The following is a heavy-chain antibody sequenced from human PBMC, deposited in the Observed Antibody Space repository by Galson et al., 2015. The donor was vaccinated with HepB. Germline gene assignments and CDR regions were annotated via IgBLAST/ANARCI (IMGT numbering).Heavy chain of an antibody. J-gene: IGHJ6*02. V-gene: IGHV1-18*01. CDR3: ARDWAIFGVVIAYYYGMDV. Sequence: SVKVSCKASGYTFTSYGISWVRQAPGQGLEWMGWISAYNGNTNYAQKLQGRVTMTTDTSTSTAYMELRSLRSDDTAVYYCARDWAIFGVVIAYYYGMDVWGQGTTVTVSS. CDR2: ISAYNGNT. D-gene: IGHD3-3*01. CDR1: GYTFTSYG.